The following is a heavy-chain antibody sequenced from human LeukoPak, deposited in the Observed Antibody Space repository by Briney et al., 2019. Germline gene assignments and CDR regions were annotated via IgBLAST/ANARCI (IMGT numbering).Heavy chain of an antibody. J-gene: IGHJ3*02. CDR2: ISIPGSI. D-gene: IGHD6-13*01. CDR1: GFTVSSNY. Sequence: GGSLRLSCAASGFTVSSNYMTWVRQAPGKGLEWVSVISIPGSITYADSVKGRFTTSRDNSKNTLHLQMNSLRADDTAVYYCARDKGSSWSDAFDIWGQGTMVTVSS. CDR3: ARDKGSSWSDAFDI. V-gene: IGHV3-53*01.